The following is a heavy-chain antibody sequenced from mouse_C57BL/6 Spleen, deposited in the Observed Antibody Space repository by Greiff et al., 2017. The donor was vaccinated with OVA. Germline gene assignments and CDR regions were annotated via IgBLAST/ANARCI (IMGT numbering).Heavy chain of an antibody. CDR1: GFTFSNYW. CDR2: IRLKSDNYAT. D-gene: IGHD5-2*01. Sequence: EVKLMESGGGLVQPGGSMKLSCVASGFTFSNYWMNWVRQSPEKGLEWVAQIRLKSDNYATHYAESVKGRFTISRDDSKSSVYLQMNNLRAEDTGIYYCTGGIRYFDVWGTGTTVTVSS. CDR3: TGGIRYFDV. J-gene: IGHJ1*03. V-gene: IGHV6-3*01.